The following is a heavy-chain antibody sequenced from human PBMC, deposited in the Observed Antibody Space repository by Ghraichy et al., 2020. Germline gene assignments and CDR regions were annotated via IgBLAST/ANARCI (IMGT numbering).Heavy chain of an antibody. CDR2: IYYDGSNN. Sequence: GGSLRLSCAASGFTFSSYAMHWVRQAPGTGLEWVTVIYYDGSNNYYADSVKGRFTISRDNNKNTLYLQMNSLRAEDTAVYYCVRGYSSSWYPASYYYYGMDVWGQGTTVTVSS. CDR1: GFTFSSYA. J-gene: IGHJ6*02. V-gene: IGHV3-30*04. D-gene: IGHD6-13*01. CDR3: VRGYSSSWYPASYYYYGMDV.